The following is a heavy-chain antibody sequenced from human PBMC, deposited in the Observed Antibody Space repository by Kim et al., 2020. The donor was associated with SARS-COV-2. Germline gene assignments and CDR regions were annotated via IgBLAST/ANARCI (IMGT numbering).Heavy chain of an antibody. D-gene: IGHD2-2*01. CDR2: IKSKTDGGTT. J-gene: IGHJ4*02. CDR3: TTASRIVVVPVY. Sequence: GGSLRLSCAASGFTFSNAWMSWVRQAPGKGLEWVGRIKSKTDGGTTDYAAPVKGRFTISRDDSKNTLYLQMNSLKTEDTAVYYCTTASRIVVVPVYWGQGTLVTVSS. CDR1: GFTFSNAW. V-gene: IGHV3-15*01.